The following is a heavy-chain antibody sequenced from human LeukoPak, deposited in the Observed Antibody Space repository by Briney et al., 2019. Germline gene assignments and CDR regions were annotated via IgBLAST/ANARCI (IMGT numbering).Heavy chain of an antibody. CDR3: ARALFPYCSSTSCHSGYFDY. D-gene: IGHD2-2*01. Sequence: GSSVKVSCKASGGTFSGYALSWVRQAPGQGLEWMGGIIPIFGTANYAQKFQGRVTITADESTSTAYMELSSLRSEDTAVYYCARALFPYCSSTSCHSGYFDYWGQATLVTVSS. J-gene: IGHJ4*02. CDR1: GGTFSGYA. V-gene: IGHV1-69*01. CDR2: IIPIFGTA.